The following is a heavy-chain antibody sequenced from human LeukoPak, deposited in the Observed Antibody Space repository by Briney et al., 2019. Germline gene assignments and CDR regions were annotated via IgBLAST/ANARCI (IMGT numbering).Heavy chain of an antibody. CDR3: ARQSNTAMVPYYFGY. CDR2: IYYSGST. D-gene: IGHD5-18*01. Sequence: SETLSLTCTVSGYSISSGYYWGWIRQPPGKGLEWIGSIYYSGSTYYNPSLKSRVTISVDTSKNQFSLKLSSVTAADTAVYYCARQSNTAMVPYYFGYWGQGTLVTVSS. J-gene: IGHJ4*02. V-gene: IGHV4-38-2*02. CDR1: GYSISSGYY.